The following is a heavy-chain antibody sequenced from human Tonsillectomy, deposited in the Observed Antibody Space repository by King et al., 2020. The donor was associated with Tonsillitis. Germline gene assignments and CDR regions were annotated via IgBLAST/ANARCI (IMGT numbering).Heavy chain of an antibody. D-gene: IGHD3-9*01. CDR3: ARSNYEILTGYSRSFDY. Sequence: QLVQSGAEVKKPGASVTVSCMASGYTFTSYYMHWVRQAPGQGLEWMGMINPSGGSTNYAQKFQGRVTMTRDTSTSTVYMEMSSLRSEDTAVYYCARSNYEILTGYSRSFDYWGQGTLVTVSS. J-gene: IGHJ4*02. CDR2: INPSGGST. V-gene: IGHV1-46*01. CDR1: GYTFTSYY.